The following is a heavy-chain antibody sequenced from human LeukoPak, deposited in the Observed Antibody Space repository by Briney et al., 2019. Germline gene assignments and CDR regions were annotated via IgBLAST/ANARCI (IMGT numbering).Heavy chain of an antibody. V-gene: IGHV3-9*01. Sequence: PGGSLRLSCAASGFIFDDYAMHWVRQAPGKDLEWVSGISWNSGSIGYADSVKGRFTISRDNAKNSLYLQMNSLRAEDTALYYCAKDHSGSYRLGLFDYWGQGTLVTVSS. D-gene: IGHD1-26*01. CDR3: AKDHSGSYRLGLFDY. J-gene: IGHJ4*02. CDR1: GFIFDDYA. CDR2: ISWNSGSI.